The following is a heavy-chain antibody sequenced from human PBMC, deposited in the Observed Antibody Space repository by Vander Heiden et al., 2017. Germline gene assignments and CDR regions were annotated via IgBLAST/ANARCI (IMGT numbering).Heavy chain of an antibody. D-gene: IGHD3-16*01. CDR2: IWYDGSNK. CDR3: AREVNGGWFDP. CDR1: GFTFSSYG. J-gene: IGHJ5*02. V-gene: IGHV3-33*01. Sequence: QVQLVESGGGVVQPGRSLRPSCAASGFTFSSYGMHWVRPAPGRGLEWVAVIWYDGSNKYDADSVKGRFTISRDNSKTTLYLQMNSLRAEDTAVYYCAREVNGGWFDPWGQGTLVTVSS.